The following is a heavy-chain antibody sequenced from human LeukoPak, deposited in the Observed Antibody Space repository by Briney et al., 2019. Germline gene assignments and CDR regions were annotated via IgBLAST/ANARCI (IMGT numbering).Heavy chain of an antibody. V-gene: IGHV1-18*01. CDR1: GYTFTSYG. CDR2: ISAYNGNT. J-gene: IGHJ4*02. D-gene: IGHD3-9*01. Sequence: ASVKVSCKASGYTFTSYGISWVRQAPGQGLEWMGWISAYNGNTNYAQKLQGRVTMTTDTSTSTVYMELSSLRSEDTAVYYCARDTLPLRYFDWLGSPYYFDYWGQGTLVTVSS. CDR3: ARDTLPLRYFDWLGSPYYFDY.